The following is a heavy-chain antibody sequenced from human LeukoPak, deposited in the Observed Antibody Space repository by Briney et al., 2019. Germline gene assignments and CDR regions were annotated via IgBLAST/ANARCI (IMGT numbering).Heavy chain of an antibody. Sequence: GGSLRLSCAASGFTFSSYGMHWVRQAPGKGLEWVAVIWYDGSNKYYVESVKGRFTISRDNSKNTLYLQMNSLRAEDTAVYYCARAHLDDYGGNDGFDYWGQGTLVTVSS. J-gene: IGHJ4*02. V-gene: IGHV3-33*01. CDR3: ARAHLDDYGGNDGFDY. D-gene: IGHD4-23*01. CDR1: GFTFSSYG. CDR2: IWYDGSNK.